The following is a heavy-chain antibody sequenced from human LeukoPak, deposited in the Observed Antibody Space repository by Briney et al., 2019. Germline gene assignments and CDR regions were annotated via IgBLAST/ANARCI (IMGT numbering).Heavy chain of an antibody. CDR2: IYSGGST. CDR1: GFTFSSYE. J-gene: IGHJ4*02. D-gene: IGHD6-19*01. Sequence: PGGSLRLSCAASGFTFSSYEMSWVRQAPGKGLRWVSIIYSGGSTDYADSVRGRFSVSRDSSKNTLPLQMNSLRADDTAVYYCARGSGSGWPLDFWGQGTLVTVSS. CDR3: ARGSGSGWPLDF. V-gene: IGHV3-53*01.